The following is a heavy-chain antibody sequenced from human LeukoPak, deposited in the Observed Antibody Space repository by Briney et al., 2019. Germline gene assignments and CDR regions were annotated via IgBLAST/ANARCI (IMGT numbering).Heavy chain of an antibody. J-gene: IGHJ4*02. CDR2: IYPGDSDT. CDR1: GYSFTNYW. V-gene: IGHV5-51*01. CDR3: ARQPLDSSGYLIDY. D-gene: IGHD3-22*01. Sequence: GESLKISCKGSGYSFTNYWIGWVRQMPGKGLEWMGIIYPGDSDTRYSPSFQGQVTISADKSISTAYLRWSSLKPSDTAMYYCARQPLDSSGYLIDYWGQGTLVTVSS.